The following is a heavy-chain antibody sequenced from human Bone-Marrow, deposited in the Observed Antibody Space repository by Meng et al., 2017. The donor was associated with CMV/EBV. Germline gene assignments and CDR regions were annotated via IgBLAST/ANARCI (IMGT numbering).Heavy chain of an antibody. CDR3: ARAKPLITIFGVVIDAFDI. CDR2: ISSSSSYI. CDR1: GFTFSSYS. V-gene: IGHV3-21*01. Sequence: GGSLRLSCAASGFTFSSYSMNWVRQAPGKGLEWVSSISSSSSYIYYADSVKGRFTISRDNAKNSLYLQMNSLRAEDTAVYYCARAKPLITIFGVVIDAFDIWGQGTIVTVSS. J-gene: IGHJ3*02. D-gene: IGHD3-3*01.